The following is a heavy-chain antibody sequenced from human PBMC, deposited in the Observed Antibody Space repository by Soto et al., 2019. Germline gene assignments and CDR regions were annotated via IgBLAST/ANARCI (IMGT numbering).Heavy chain of an antibody. D-gene: IGHD3-9*01. J-gene: IGHJ4*02. CDR1: GFTFSTYG. V-gene: IGHV3-33*01. CDR3: ARDLFDHYFDY. Sequence: GGSLRLSCAASGFTFSTYGMHWVRQAPGKGLEWVAFILHDGNNKYYADSVKGRFTISRDISKNTLYLQMSSLRAEDTAVYYCARDLFDHYFDYWGQGSLVTV. CDR2: ILHDGNNK.